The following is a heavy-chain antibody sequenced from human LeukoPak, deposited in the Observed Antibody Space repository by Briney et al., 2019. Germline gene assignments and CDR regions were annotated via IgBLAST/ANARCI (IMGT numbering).Heavy chain of an antibody. CDR3: AKDQPYYYYDSSCSPDDAFDI. V-gene: IGHV3-23*01. D-gene: IGHD3-22*01. J-gene: IGHJ3*02. CDR2: ISGSGGST. Sequence: QPGGSLRLSCAASGFTFSSYAMSWVRQAPGKGLEWVSAISGSGGSTYYADSVKGRFTISRDNSKNTLYLQMNGLRAEDTAVYYCAKDQPYYYYDSSCSPDDAFDIWGQGTMVTVSS. CDR1: GFTFSSYA.